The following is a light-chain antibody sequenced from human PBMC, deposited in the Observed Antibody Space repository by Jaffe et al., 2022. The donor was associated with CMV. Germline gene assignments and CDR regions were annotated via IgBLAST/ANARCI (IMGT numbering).Light chain of an antibody. CDR2: RNN. CDR1: DATIGTNY. Sequence: QSVLTQPPSASGTPGQRVTISCSGSDATIGTNYLYWYQQFPGTAPKVLIYRNNERPSGVPDRISGSKSGTSASLAISGLRSGDEADYYCATYDTLRGWVFGGGTKLTVL. CDR3: ATYDTLRGWV. V-gene: IGLV1-47*01. J-gene: IGLJ3*02.